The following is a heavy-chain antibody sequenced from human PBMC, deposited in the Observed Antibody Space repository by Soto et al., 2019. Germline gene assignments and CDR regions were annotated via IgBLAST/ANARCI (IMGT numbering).Heavy chain of an antibody. Sequence: GESLKISCNGSGYSFTSYWISWVRQMPGKGLEWMGRIDPSDSYTNYSPSFQGHVTISADKSISTAYLQWSSLKASDTAMYYCARIRYSSSSYYGMDVWGQGTTVTVYS. V-gene: IGHV5-10-1*01. J-gene: IGHJ6*02. CDR3: ARIRYSSSSYYGMDV. CDR1: GYSFTSYW. CDR2: IDPSDSYT. D-gene: IGHD6-6*01.